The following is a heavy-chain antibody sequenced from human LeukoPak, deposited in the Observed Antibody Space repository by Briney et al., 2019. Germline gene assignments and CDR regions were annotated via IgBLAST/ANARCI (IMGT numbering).Heavy chain of an antibody. V-gene: IGHV4-39*07. CDR3: ARARHGGPFYYFDY. Sequence: SETLSLTCTVSGGSISSSSYYWGWIRQPPGKGLEWIGSIHYSGSTYYNPSLKSRVTISVDTSKNQFSLKLSSVTAADTAVYYCARARHGGPFYYFDYWGQGTLVTVSS. CDR2: IHYSGST. CDR1: GGSISSSSYY. J-gene: IGHJ4*02. D-gene: IGHD3-16*01.